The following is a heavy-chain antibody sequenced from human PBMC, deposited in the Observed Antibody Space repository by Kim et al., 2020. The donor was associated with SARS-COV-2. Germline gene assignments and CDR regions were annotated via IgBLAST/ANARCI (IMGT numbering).Heavy chain of an antibody. Sequence: FLKSRVTISVDTSKNQFSLKLSSVTAADTAVYYCARSRGEVRGASNGMDVWGQGTTVTVSS. V-gene: IGHV4-59*01. D-gene: IGHD3-10*01. J-gene: IGHJ6*02. CDR3: ARSRGEVRGASNGMDV.